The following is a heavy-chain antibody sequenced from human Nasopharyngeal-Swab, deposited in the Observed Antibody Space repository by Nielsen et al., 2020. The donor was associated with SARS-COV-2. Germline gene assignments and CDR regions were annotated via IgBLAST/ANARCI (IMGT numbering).Heavy chain of an antibody. CDR3: ARDGGGYISY. J-gene: IGHJ4*02. Sequence: GGSLRLSCAAPGFTFSSYAMYWVRQAPGKGLEWVAVITYDGSNKYYADSVKGRFTISRGNSKNTLYLQMNSLRAEDTAVYYCARDGGGYISYWGQGTLVTVSS. CDR2: ITYDGSNK. CDR1: GFTFSSYA. V-gene: IGHV3-30-3*01. D-gene: IGHD5-24*01.